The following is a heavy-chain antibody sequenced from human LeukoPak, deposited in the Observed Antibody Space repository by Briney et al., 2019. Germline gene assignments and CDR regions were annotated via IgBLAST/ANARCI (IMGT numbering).Heavy chain of an antibody. Sequence: GASVTVSFKACGYTFTGYYMHWVRPAPGQGREWMGLINPNRGGTHYPQRLRGRVTMTRDTSISTAYMELSRLRSDDTAVYYCARAASRLYYDGSGRLDYWGQGTLVTVSS. CDR3: ARAASRLYYDGSGRLDY. CDR1: GYTFTGYY. J-gene: IGHJ4*02. D-gene: IGHD3-22*01. CDR2: INPNRGGT. V-gene: IGHV1-2*02.